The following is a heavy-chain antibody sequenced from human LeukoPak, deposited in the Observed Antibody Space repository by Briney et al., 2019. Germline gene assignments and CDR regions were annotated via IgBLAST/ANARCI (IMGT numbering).Heavy chain of an antibody. D-gene: IGHD6-6*01. CDR2: IYTSGST. CDR1: GGSISSYY. V-gene: IGHV4-4*07. Sequence: SETLSLTCTVSGGSISSYYWSWIRQPAGKGLEWIGRIYTSGSTNYNPSLKSRVTISVDTSKNQFSLKLSSVTAADTAVYYCARGRPRLSIAARRKLDYWGQGTLVTVSS. J-gene: IGHJ4*02. CDR3: ARGRPRLSIAARRKLDY.